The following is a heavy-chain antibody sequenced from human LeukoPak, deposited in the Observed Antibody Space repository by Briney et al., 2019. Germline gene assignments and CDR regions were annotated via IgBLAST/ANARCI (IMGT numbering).Heavy chain of an antibody. J-gene: IGHJ4*02. Sequence: SETLSLTCTVSRGSISSYYWSWIRQAPEKGLEWIGYIDNSGSTNSNSSLKSRVTMSVDTTKNQFSLKLSSVTAADTAVYYCVRGRRTIFGVVIPHFDNWGQGTLVTVSS. CDR1: RGSISSYY. CDR2: IDNSGST. CDR3: VRGRRTIFGVVIPHFDN. D-gene: IGHD3-3*01. V-gene: IGHV4-59*01.